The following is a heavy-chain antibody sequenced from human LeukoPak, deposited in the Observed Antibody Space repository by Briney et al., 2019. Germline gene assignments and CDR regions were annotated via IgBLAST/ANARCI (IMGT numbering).Heavy chain of an antibody. CDR2: IYYSGST. V-gene: IGHV4-59*01. CDR1: GXSISDYY. D-gene: IGHD3-10*01. J-gene: IGHJ5*02. CDR3: ARRNMVRGVIDWFDP. Sequence: SETLSLTCTVSGXSISDYYGSWIRQPPGKGLEWIGYIYYSGSTNYNPSLKSRVTISVDTSKNQFSLKLSSVTAADTAVYYCARRNMVRGVIDWFDPWGQGTLVTVSS.